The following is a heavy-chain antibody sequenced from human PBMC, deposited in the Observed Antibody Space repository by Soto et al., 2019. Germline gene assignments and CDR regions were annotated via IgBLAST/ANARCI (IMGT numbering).Heavy chain of an antibody. J-gene: IGHJ4*02. CDR2: IYYSGST. CDR1: GGSISSYY. V-gene: IGHV4-59*01. D-gene: IGHD3-9*01. CDR3: ARDNADLTGYYFFDY. Sequence: SETLSLTCTVSGGSISSYYWSWIRQPPGKGLEWIGYIYYSGSTNYNPSLKSRVTISVDTSKNQFSLKLSSVTAADTAVYYCARDNADLTGYYFFDYWGQGTLVTVSS.